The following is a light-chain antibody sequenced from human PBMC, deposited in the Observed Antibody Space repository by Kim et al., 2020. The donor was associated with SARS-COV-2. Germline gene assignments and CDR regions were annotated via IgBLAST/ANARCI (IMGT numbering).Light chain of an antibody. Sequence: QSITVSYTGAGGDVGSYKVVSWYQHPPGKAPRLMIYEVSQRPSGVSNRFSGSKSGNTASLTSSGLQAEDEADYYCCSRAGSYSWVFGGGTQLTVL. J-gene: IGLJ3*02. CDR3: CSRAGSYSWV. CDR2: EVS. CDR1: GGDVGSYKV. V-gene: IGLV2-23*02.